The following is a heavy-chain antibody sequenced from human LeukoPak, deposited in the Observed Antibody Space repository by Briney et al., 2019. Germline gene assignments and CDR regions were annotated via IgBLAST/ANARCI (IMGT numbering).Heavy chain of an antibody. Sequence: GESLKISRKVSGYTFTTYWVGWVRQMPGKGLEWMGIIYPGDSDAKYSPSFQGQVTFSVDTSFNTVYLQWSSLRASDTAMYYCARHGSGYEPDHWGQGTLVTVSS. CDR2: IYPGDSDA. D-gene: IGHD5-12*01. CDR3: ARHGSGYEPDH. CDR1: GYTFTTYW. J-gene: IGHJ5*02. V-gene: IGHV5-51*01.